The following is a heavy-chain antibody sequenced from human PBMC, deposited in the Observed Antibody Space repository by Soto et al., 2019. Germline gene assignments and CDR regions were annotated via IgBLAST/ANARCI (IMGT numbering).Heavy chain of an antibody. Sequence: QVQLIQSEAEVKKPGSSVRVSCTASGGIFGSHGFSWVRQAPGQRLEWVGGFIPIFRTLTYTEKFQARVRIAADESTNTVYLDLSSLTSEDPAVDYCVRDRRIYYSDPHDEFVASDYEVWGQGPMVSVSS. CDR1: GGIFGSHG. CDR3: VRDRRIYYSDPHDEFVASDYEV. J-gene: IGHJ3*01. CDR2: FIPIFRTL. D-gene: IGHD3-22*01. V-gene: IGHV1-69*01.